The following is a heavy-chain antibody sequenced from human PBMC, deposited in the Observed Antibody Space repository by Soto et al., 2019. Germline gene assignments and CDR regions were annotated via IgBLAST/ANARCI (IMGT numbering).Heavy chain of an antibody. Sequence: QVHLVQSGAEVKKPGASVKVSCKASGYTFTSYTIHWVRQAPGQRLEWMGWINAGNDNTKYSRKLQGRVTITGDTSASTAYMEVSSLRSEDTAVYYCARGRGISAALFDSWGQGTLVTVSS. CDR1: GYTFTSYT. J-gene: IGHJ4*02. CDR2: INAGNDNT. D-gene: IGHD6-13*01. CDR3: ARGRGISAALFDS. V-gene: IGHV1-3*01.